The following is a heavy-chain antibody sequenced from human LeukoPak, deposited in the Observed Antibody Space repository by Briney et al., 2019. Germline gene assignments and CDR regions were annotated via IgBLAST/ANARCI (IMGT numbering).Heavy chain of an antibody. CDR1: GYSISSGYY. Sequence: PSETLSLTCAVPGYSISSGYYWGWIRKPPGKGREGFGIIYHSGSTYYNPSPKSRVTISVDTSKNQFSLKLSTVTAADTAVYYCAREIVVVPAAMPGLCYMDVGGKGTTVTVSS. D-gene: IGHD2-2*01. J-gene: IGHJ6*03. CDR3: AREIVVVPAAMPGLCYMDV. CDR2: IYHSGST. V-gene: IGHV4-38-2*02.